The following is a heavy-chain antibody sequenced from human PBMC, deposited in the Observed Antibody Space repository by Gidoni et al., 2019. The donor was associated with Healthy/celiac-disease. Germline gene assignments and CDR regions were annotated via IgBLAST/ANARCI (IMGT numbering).Heavy chain of an antibody. CDR1: GFTVSSHY. J-gene: IGHJ3*02. Sequence: VQLVESGGGLVQPGWSLRLSCAASGFTVSSHYMSWVRQAPGKGLEWVSVIYSGGSTYYADSVKGRFTISRDNSKNTLYLQMNSLRAEDTAVYYCARYSSSWAPNAFDIWGQGTMVTVSS. V-gene: IGHV3-66*01. D-gene: IGHD6-13*01. CDR2: IYSGGST. CDR3: ARYSSSWAPNAFDI.